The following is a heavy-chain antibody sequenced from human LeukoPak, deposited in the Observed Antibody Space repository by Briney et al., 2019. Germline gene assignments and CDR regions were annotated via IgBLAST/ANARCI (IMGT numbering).Heavy chain of an antibody. CDR2: IYSGGST. D-gene: IGHD6-13*01. V-gene: IGHV3-53*01. J-gene: IGHJ6*03. CDR1: GFTVSSNY. Sequence: PGGSLRLSCAASGFTVSSNYMSWVRQAPGKGLEWVSVIYSGGSTYYADSVKGRFTISRDNSKNTLYLQMNSLRAEDTAVYYCARVMAAAAGTTSRYYYYYMDVWGKGTTVTVSS. CDR3: ARVMAAAAGTTSRYYYYYMDV.